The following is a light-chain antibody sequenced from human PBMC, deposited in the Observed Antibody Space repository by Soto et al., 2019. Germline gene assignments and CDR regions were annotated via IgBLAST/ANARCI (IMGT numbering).Light chain of an antibody. CDR2: KAS. Sequence: DIQMTQSPSTLPASVGHRVTITCRASQSISTWLAWYQQKPGKAPNLLIYKASYLASGVPSRFSGGGSGTEFTLTISSLQPDDFATYYCQQYSSYWTFGQGTKVDIK. J-gene: IGKJ1*01. V-gene: IGKV1-5*03. CDR3: QQYSSYWT. CDR1: QSISTW.